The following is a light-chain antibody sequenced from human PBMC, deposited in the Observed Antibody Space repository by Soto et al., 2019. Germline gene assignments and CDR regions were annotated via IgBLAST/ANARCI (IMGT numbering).Light chain of an antibody. CDR1: QSVSNNY. CDR3: QQYNNWPRT. J-gene: IGKJ5*01. V-gene: IGKV3-20*01. CDR2: GAS. Sequence: EIVLTQSPGTLSLSPGERATLSCRASQSVSNNYLAWYQQKPGQAPRLLIYGASNRATGIPDRFSGSGPGTDFTLTISRLEPEDFAVYYCQQYNNWPRTFGQGTRLEIK.